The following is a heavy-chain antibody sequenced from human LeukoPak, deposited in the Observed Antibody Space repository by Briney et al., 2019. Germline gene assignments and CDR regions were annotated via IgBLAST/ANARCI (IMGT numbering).Heavy chain of an antibody. CDR3: ARDKIFGVVIIRYYYYGMDV. V-gene: IGHV3-30-3*01. J-gene: IGHJ6*02. CDR1: GFTFSSYA. Sequence: PGGSLRLSCAASGFTFSSYAMHWVRQAPGKGLEWVAVISYDGSNKYYADSVKGRFTISRDNSKNTLYLQMNSLRAEDTAVYYCARDKIFGVVIIRYYYYGMDVWGQGTTVTVSS. D-gene: IGHD3-3*01. CDR2: ISYDGSNK.